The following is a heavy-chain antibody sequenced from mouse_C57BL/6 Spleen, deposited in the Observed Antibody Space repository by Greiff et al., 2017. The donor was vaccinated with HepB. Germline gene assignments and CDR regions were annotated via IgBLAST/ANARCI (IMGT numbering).Heavy chain of an antibody. J-gene: IGHJ2*01. CDR2: IDPETGGT. CDR1: GYTFTDYE. D-gene: IGHD2-1*01. V-gene: IGHV1-15*01. CDR3: TREGIYYGNPYYFDY. Sequence: QVQLQQSGAELVRPGASVTLSCKASGYTFTDYEMHRVKQTPVHGLEWIGAIDPETGGTAYNQKFKGKAILTADKSSSTAYMELRSLTSEDSAVYYCTREGIYYGNPYYFDYWGQGTTLTVSS.